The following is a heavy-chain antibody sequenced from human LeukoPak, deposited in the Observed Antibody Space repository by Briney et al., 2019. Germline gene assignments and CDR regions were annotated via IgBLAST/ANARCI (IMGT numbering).Heavy chain of an antibody. CDR3: AREESMVRGVSWFDP. J-gene: IGHJ5*02. CDR1: GGSISGYY. D-gene: IGHD3-10*01. CDR2: ISYSGST. Sequence: SETLSLTCTVSGGSISGYYWTWIRQPAGKGLEWIGYISYSGSTNYNPSLKSRVTISVDTSNNQFSLRLTSVTAADTAVYYCAREESMVRGVSWFDPWGQGTLVTVSP. V-gene: IGHV4-59*01.